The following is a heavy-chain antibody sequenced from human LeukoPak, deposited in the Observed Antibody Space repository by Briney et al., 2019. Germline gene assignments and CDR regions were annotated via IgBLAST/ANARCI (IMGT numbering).Heavy chain of an antibody. V-gene: IGHV3-30*18. J-gene: IGHJ4*02. Sequence: GGSLRLSCAASGFTFSSYGMHWVRQAPGKGLEWVAVISYDGGNRYYADSVKGRFTISRDNSKNTLYLQMNSLRAEDTAVYYCAKEDGGRYFDYWGQGTLVTVSS. CDR3: AKEDGGRYFDY. CDR2: ISYDGGNR. CDR1: GFTFSSYG. D-gene: IGHD1-26*01.